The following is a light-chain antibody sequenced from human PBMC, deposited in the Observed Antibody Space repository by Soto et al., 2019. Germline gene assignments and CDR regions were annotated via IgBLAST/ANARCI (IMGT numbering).Light chain of an antibody. CDR1: QSVDTW. CDR3: QQYNNYPRT. J-gene: IGKJ1*01. CDR2: RAS. V-gene: IGKV1-5*03. Sequence: DIQMTQFPSTLSASVGDRVTITCRASQSVDTWLAWYQQKPGKAPSLLIYRASSLESGVPSRFGGSGSGTEFTLTIRSLQPDDFASYYCQQYNNYPRTFGQGTKVEVK.